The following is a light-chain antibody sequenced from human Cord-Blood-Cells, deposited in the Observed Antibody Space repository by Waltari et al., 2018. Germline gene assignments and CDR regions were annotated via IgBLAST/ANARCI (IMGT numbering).Light chain of an antibody. Sequence: QSALTQPASVSGSPGQSITISCTGTSSDVGGYNYVSWDQQHPGKAPKLMIYDVSNLPSGVSNRFAGSKSGNTASLTISGLQAEDGADYYCSSYTSSSTWVFGGGTKLTVL. CDR2: DVS. J-gene: IGLJ3*02. V-gene: IGLV2-14*03. CDR1: SSDVGGYNY. CDR3: SSYTSSSTWV.